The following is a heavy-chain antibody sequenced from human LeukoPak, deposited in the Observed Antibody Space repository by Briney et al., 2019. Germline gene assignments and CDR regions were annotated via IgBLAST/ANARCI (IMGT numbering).Heavy chain of an antibody. D-gene: IGHD2-21*01. CDR1: GYTFTGYY. J-gene: IGHJ3*02. V-gene: IGHV1-2*02. CDR2: INPNSGGT. Sequence: GASVKVSCKASGYTFTGYYMHWVRQAPGQGLEWVGWINPNSGGTNYAQNFQGRVTMTRDTSVNTAYMELSRLRADDTAMYYCAVLGPAIPDDAFDIWGQGTMVTVSS. CDR3: AVLGPAIPDDAFDI.